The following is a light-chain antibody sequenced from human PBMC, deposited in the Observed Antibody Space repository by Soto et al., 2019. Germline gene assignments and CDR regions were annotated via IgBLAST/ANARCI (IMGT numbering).Light chain of an antibody. CDR3: KKYNSAPRT. V-gene: IGKV1-27*01. J-gene: IGKJ1*01. Sequence: DIQMTQSPSSLSASVGDRVTITCRASQGISNYLAGYQQKPGKVPKLLIYAASTLQSGVPSRFSGSGSGTDFTLTISSLQPEDVATYYCKKYNSAPRTFGQATKVEIK. CDR2: AAS. CDR1: QGISNY.